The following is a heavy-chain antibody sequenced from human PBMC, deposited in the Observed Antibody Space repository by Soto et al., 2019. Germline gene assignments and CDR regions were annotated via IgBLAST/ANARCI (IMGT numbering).Heavy chain of an antibody. CDR2: MNVHSGNT. CDR3: AKERAAAGSNWFDP. D-gene: IGHD6-13*01. J-gene: IGHJ5*02. CDR1: GYTFTRYD. Sequence: QVQLVQSGAEVKKPGASVKVSCKASGYTFTRYDINWVRQATGQGRAWMGWMNVHSGNTGYAKKIQGRVTMTSNTSKRTAYMELSSLRSEDTAVYYCAKERAAAGSNWFDPWGQGTLVTVSS. V-gene: IGHV1-8*01.